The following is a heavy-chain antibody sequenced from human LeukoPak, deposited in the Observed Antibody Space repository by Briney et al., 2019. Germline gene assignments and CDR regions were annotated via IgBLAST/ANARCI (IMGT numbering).Heavy chain of an antibody. D-gene: IGHD2-2*01. Sequence: AGGSLRLSCSVSGFSFTNYAMRWVRQVPGRGPEWVAVISNDGSDTSYADSVKGRFTISRDNSKNMLFLQMNSLRVEDTSIYYCARDKFPVVPAAMYYMDVWGQGTTVTVSS. CDR3: ARDKFPVVPAAMYYMDV. V-gene: IGHV3-30*03. CDR1: GFSFTNYA. CDR2: ISNDGSDT. J-gene: IGHJ6*03.